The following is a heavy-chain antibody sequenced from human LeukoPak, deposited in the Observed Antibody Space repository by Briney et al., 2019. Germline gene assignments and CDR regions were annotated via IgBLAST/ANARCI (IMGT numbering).Heavy chain of an antibody. J-gene: IGHJ6*03. V-gene: IGHV1-18*01. Sequence: ASVKVSCKASGYTFTSYGISWVRQAPGQGLEWMGWISAYNGNTNYAQKLQGRLTMTRNTSISTAYMELSSLKSEDTAVYYCARVRGNYDILTGYYESDYYYYMDVWGKGTTVTISS. CDR2: ISAYNGNT. CDR3: ARVRGNYDILTGYYESDYYYYMDV. D-gene: IGHD3-9*01. CDR1: GYTFTSYG.